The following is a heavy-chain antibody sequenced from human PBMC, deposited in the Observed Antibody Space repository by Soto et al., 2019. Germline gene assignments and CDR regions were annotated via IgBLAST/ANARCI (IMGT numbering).Heavy chain of an antibody. CDR3: ARDLPVYDFWSGYYSFDAFDI. D-gene: IGHD3-3*01. V-gene: IGHV6-1*01. CDR2: TYYRSKWYN. CDR1: GDSVSSNSAA. J-gene: IGHJ3*02. Sequence: SQTLSLTCAISGDSVSSNSAAWNWIRQSPSRGLEWLGRTYYRSKWYNDYAVSVKSRITINPDTSKNQFSLQLNSVTPEDTAVYYCARDLPVYDFWSGYYSFDAFDIWGQGTVVTVSS.